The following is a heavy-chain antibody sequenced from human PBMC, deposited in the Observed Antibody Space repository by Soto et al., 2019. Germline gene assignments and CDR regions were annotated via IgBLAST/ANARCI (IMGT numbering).Heavy chain of an antibody. CDR3: MKVRPGDYWDY. CDR1: GDSISNDF. Sequence: QVQLQESGPGVVKPSETLSLTCSVSGDSISNDFWGWSRQPPGKGLEWIGYVYFSGSVNYNPSLERRVTMSVDTSKNQFSMNLNAVTSADTAIYYCMKVRPGDYWDYWGPGILVTVSS. V-gene: IGHV4-59*01. J-gene: IGHJ4*02. CDR2: VYFSGSV.